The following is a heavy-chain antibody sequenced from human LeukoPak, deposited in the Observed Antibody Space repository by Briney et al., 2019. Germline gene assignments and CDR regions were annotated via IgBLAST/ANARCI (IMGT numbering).Heavy chain of an antibody. Sequence: GGSLILSCAASGFTVSNNFMSWVRQAPGKGLEWVSVIYGGGSTYYADSVKGRFTISRDTSKQTLYLQMNSLRAEDTAVYYCASWPGGWYGEDSWGQGTLVTVSS. CDR2: IYGGGST. CDR3: ASWPGGWYGEDS. V-gene: IGHV3-53*01. J-gene: IGHJ4*02. CDR1: GFTVSNNF. D-gene: IGHD6-19*01.